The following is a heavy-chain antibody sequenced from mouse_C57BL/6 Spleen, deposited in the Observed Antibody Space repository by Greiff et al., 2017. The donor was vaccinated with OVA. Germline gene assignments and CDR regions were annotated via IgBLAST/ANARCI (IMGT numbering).Heavy chain of an antibody. CDR2: ISSGSSTI. D-gene: IGHD1-1*01. V-gene: IGHV5-17*01. J-gene: IGHJ2*01. CDR3: ARKSFITTVVGYFDY. CDR1: GFTFSDYG. Sequence: EVMLVESGGGLVKPGGSLKLSCAASGFTFSDYGMHWVRQAPEKGLEWVAYISSGSSTIYYADTVKGRFTISRDNAKNTLFLQMTSLRSEDTAMYYCARKSFITTVVGYFDYWGQGTTLTVSS.